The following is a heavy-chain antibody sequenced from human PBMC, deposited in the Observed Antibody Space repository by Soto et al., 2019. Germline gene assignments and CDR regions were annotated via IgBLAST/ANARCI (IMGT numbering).Heavy chain of an antibody. J-gene: IGHJ3*02. CDR2: IGSNGGST. V-gene: IGHV3-64*01. CDR3: PREYSSGWQSEALDI. D-gene: IGHD6-19*01. CDR1: GFTFSSYA. Sequence: PGGSLRLSCAASGFTFSSYAMHWVRQAPGKGLEYVSAIGSNGGSTYYANSVKGRVTISRDNSKNTLYLQMGRLRAEEMAVYYCPREYSSGWQSEALDIWGQGTMVTVS.